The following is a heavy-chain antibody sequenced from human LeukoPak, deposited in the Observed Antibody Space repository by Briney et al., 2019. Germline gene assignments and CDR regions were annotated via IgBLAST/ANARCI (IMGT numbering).Heavy chain of an antibody. D-gene: IGHD3-3*01. CDR2: IWYDGSNK. CDR1: GFTFSSYG. V-gene: IGHV3-30*02. J-gene: IGHJ4*02. CDR3: AKDQRFEYYDFWSGLGY. Sequence: QPGGSLRLSCAASGFTFSSYGMHWVRQAPGKGLEWVALIWYDGSNKYYADSVKGRFTISRDNSKNTLYLQMNSLRAEDTAVYYCAKDQRFEYYDFWSGLGYWGQGTLVTVSS.